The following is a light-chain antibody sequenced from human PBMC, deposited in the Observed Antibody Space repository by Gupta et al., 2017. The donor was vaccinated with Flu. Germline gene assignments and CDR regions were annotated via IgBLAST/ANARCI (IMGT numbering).Light chain of an antibody. CDR2: WAS. CDR1: QSVLYSSNNKNY. V-gene: IGKV4-1*01. Sequence: SLAVSLGERATINCKSSQSVLYSSNNKNYLAWYQQKPGQPPKLLIYWASTRESGVPDRFSGSGSGTDFTLTISSLQAEDVAVYYCQQYYSTPLTFGGGTKVEIK. J-gene: IGKJ4*01. CDR3: QQYYSTPLT.